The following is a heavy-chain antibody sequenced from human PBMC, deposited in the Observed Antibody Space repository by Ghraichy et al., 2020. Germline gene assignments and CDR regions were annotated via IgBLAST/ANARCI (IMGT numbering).Heavy chain of an antibody. CDR1: GGSFSGYY. D-gene: IGHD3-22*01. CDR2: INHSGST. J-gene: IGHJ4*02. CDR3: ARGSIPMGFRLIMVIKGSRYFDY. Sequence: SQTLSLTCAVYGGSFSGYYWSWIRQPPGKGLEWIGEINHSGSTNYNPSLKSRVTISVDTSKNQFSLKLSSVTAADTAVYYCARGSIPMGFRLIMVIKGSRYFDYWGQGTLVTVSS. V-gene: IGHV4-34*01.